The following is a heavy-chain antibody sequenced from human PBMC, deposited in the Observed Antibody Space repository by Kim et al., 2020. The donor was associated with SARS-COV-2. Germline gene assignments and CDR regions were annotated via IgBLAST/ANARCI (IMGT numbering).Heavy chain of an antibody. CDR3: AKDGVYCDYDYFYY. CDR2: VTGNGGST. Sequence: GGSLRLSCAASGFTFSNYAMRWVRQAPGKGLEWVSAVTGNGGSTYYADSVEGRFTISRDNSKNTLYLQMNSLRAEDTAVYYCAKDGVYCDYDYFYYCGQGTLGTVSS. J-gene: IGHJ4*02. D-gene: IGHD4-17*01. CDR1: GFTFSNYA. V-gene: IGHV3-23*01.